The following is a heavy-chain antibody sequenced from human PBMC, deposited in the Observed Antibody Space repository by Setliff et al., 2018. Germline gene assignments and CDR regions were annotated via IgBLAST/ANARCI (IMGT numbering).Heavy chain of an antibody. V-gene: IGHV3-23*01. CDR3: SKHPTALTTAGGDY. Sequence: GESLRLSCAASGFIFSNYAMSWVRQAPGKGLEWVCGMSGSGRYTHHADSVKGRFTISRDNSKNTLFLQMNSLTFDDTAVYYCSKHPTALTTAGGDYWGQGTLVTVSS. CDR2: MSGSGRYT. D-gene: IGHD4-17*01. J-gene: IGHJ4*02. CDR1: GFIFSNYA.